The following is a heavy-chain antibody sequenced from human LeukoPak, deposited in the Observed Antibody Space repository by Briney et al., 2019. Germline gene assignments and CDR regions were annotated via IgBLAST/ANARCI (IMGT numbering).Heavy chain of an antibody. CDR2: IRTKTNNYAT. CDR3: MSMSVQNCFGDCYGPS. J-gene: IGHJ4*02. CDR1: GFTFSGSA. Sequence: GGSLRLSCAASGFTFSGSAMHWVRQASGRGLEWVGRIRTKTNNYATAYAASVNGRFTVSRDDSKNTAYLQMNSLRTEDTAIYYCMSMSVQNCFGDCYGPSWGQGTLVTVSS. D-gene: IGHD2-21*01. V-gene: IGHV3-73*01.